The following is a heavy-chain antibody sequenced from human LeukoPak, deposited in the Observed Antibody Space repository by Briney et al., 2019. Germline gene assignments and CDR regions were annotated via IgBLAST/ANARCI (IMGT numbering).Heavy chain of an antibody. CDR1: GGSISSYY. CDR3: ARGWGVTTSYFDY. V-gene: IGHV4-59*01. Sequence: PSETLSLTCTVSGGSISSYYWSWIRQPPGKGLEWIGYIYYSGSTNYNPSLKSRVTISVDTSKNQFSLKLSSVTAADTAVYYCARGWGVTTSYFDYWGQGTLVTVSS. J-gene: IGHJ4*02. D-gene: IGHD4-17*01. CDR2: IYYSGST.